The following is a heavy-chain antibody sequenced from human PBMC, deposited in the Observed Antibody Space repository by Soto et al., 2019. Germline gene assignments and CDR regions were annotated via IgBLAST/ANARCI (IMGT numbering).Heavy chain of an antibody. J-gene: IGHJ5*02. V-gene: IGHV4-31*03. CDR3: ARSVFP. CDR2: IYYSGFT. Sequence: QVQLQESGPGLVKPSQTLSLTCTVSGGSITSGGYYWSWIRQHPGKGLEWIGYIYYSGFTYYNPSPXSXLTISVDTSKTRFSLKLSSVTAADTAVYYCARSVFPWGQGTLVTVSS. CDR1: GGSITSGGYY.